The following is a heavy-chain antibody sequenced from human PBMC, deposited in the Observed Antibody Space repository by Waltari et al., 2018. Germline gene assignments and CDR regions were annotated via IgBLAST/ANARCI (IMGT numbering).Heavy chain of an antibody. V-gene: IGHV3-53*01. CDR1: GFTVSSNY. CDR3: ASAHLAPFQH. Sequence: SGFTVSSNYMSWVRQAPGKGLEWVSVIYSGGSTYYADSVKGRFTISRDNSKNTLYLQMNSLRAEDTAVYYCASAHLAPFQHWGQGTLVTVSS. J-gene: IGHJ1*01. D-gene: IGHD3-3*02. CDR2: IYSGGST.